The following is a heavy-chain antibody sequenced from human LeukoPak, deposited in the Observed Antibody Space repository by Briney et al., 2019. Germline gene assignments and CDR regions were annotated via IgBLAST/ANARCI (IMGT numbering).Heavy chain of an antibody. J-gene: IGHJ4*02. D-gene: IGHD2-2*01. Sequence: GESLKISCKGSGYSFTSYWIGWVRQMPGKGLEWMGIIYPGDSDTRYSPSFQGQVTISADKSISTAYLQWSSLKASDTAMYYCARLLGPYCSSTSCYEYFDYWAREPWSPSPQ. CDR3: ARLLGPYCSSTSCYEYFDY. V-gene: IGHV5-51*01. CDR1: GYSFTSYW. CDR2: IYPGDSDT.